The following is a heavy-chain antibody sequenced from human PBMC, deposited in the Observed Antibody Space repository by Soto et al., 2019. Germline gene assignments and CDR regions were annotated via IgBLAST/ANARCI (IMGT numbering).Heavy chain of an antibody. CDR3: ARVELRFLERGRYFDL. CDR2: ISYDGSNK. Sequence: QVQLVESGGGVVQPGRSLRVSCEVSGFTFSHYAMHWVRQAPGKGLEWVAVISYDGSNKLYAESVKGRFTISRDNSKNTLVLQMNSLRAEDTAVYYCARVELRFLERGRYFDLWGRGTLVTVSS. V-gene: IGHV3-30-3*01. CDR1: GFTFSHYA. D-gene: IGHD3-3*01. J-gene: IGHJ2*01.